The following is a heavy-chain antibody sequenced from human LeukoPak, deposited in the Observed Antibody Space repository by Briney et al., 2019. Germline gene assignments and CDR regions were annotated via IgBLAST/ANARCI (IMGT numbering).Heavy chain of an antibody. V-gene: IGHV3-64*01. Sequence: GGSLRLSCAASGFTFSSYAMSWVRQAPGKGLEYVSAISSNGGSTYYANSVKGRFTISRDNSKNTLYLQMGSLRAEDMAVYYCARDLVLGGYWGQGTLVTVSS. D-gene: IGHD2-8*02. CDR3: ARDLVLGGY. J-gene: IGHJ4*02. CDR1: GFTFSSYA. CDR2: ISSNGGST.